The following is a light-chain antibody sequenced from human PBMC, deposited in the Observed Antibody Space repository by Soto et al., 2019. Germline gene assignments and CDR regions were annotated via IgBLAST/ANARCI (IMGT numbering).Light chain of an antibody. CDR2: AIS. CDR3: QQYSDWWT. CDR1: QSVGYK. V-gene: IGKV3-15*01. J-gene: IGKJ1*01. Sequence: EIVMTQSPATLSVFPGQRATLSCRASQSVGYKLAWYQQKPGQAPSLLIHAISTRATGVPARFSGGGSGTEFTLTISSLQSEDLAVYYCQQYSDWWTFGQGTK.